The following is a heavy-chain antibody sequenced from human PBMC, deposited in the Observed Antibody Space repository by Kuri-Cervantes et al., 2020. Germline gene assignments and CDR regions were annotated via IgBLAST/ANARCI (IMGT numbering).Heavy chain of an antibody. CDR2: IKQDGSEE. CDR1: DLTLSSHW. V-gene: IGHV3-7*01. Sequence: GGSLRLSCVAPDLTLSSHWMSWVRQASGKGLEWVANIKQDGSEEYYLDSVKDRFTVSRDNAKNSLYLQMNSLRAEDTAVYYCASDLYSSGWYVSGSFDYWGQGTLVTVSS. J-gene: IGHJ4*02. D-gene: IGHD6-19*01. CDR3: ASDLYSSGWYVSGSFDY.